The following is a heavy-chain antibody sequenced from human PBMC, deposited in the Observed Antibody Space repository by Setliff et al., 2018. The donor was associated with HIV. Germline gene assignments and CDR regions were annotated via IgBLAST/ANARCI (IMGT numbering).Heavy chain of an antibody. V-gene: IGHV3-7*01. J-gene: IGHJ4*02. CDR2: IKEDGAEK. CDR3: ARRGQFFDD. Sequence: PGGSLRLSCAASGFTFSNYWMTWVRQAPGKGLEWVANIKEDGAEKNYVDSVKGRFTISRDNAKNSLYLQMNSLRAEDTAVYYCARRGQFFDDWGPGTLVT. CDR1: GFTFSNYW.